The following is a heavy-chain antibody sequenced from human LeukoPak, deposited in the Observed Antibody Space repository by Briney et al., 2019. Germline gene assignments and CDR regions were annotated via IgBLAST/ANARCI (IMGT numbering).Heavy chain of an antibody. D-gene: IGHD5-18*01. CDR1: GLTFAAFA. Sequence: GGSLSSSCAAFGLTFAAFARRGVARAPGRGWEGVSAISGSGSSTDYADSVKGRFTISRDTSKNTLFLQMNSLRAEDTAVYYCAKVKGYTYGWLDYWGQGTLVTVSS. J-gene: IGHJ4*02. CDR2: ISGSGSST. V-gene: IGHV3-23*01. CDR3: AKVKGYTYGWLDY.